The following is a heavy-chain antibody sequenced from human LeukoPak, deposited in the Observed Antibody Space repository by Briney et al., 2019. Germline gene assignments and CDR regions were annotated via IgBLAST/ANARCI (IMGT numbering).Heavy chain of an antibody. CDR3: AMARYCSGGSCYRKPNYYYYGMDV. CDR1: GYTFTSYG. CDR2: ISAYNGNT. Sequence: ASVKVSCKASGYTFTSYGISWVRQAPGQGLEWMGWISAYNGNTNYAQKLQGRVTMTTDTSTSTAYMELRSLRSDDTAVYYCAMARYCSGGSCYRKPNYYYYGMDVWGQGTTVTVSS. D-gene: IGHD2-15*01. V-gene: IGHV1-18*04. J-gene: IGHJ6*02.